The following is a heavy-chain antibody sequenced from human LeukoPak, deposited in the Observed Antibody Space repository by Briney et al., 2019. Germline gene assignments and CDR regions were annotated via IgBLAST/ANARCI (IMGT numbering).Heavy chain of an antibody. V-gene: IGHV4-38-2*02. CDR2: IYHSGST. D-gene: IGHD6-13*01. J-gene: IGHJ4*02. CDR3: ARLQYSSSWDWDFDY. Sequence: PSETLSLTCTVSGYSISSGYYWGWIRQPPGKGLEWIGSIYHSGSTYYNPSLKSRVTISVDTSKNQFSLKLSSVTAADTAVYYCARLQYSSSWDWDFDYWGQGTLVTVSS. CDR1: GYSISSGYY.